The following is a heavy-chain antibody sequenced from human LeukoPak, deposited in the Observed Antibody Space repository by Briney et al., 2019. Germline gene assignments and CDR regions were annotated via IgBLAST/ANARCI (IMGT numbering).Heavy chain of an antibody. CDR3: VPHIHYSYQY. J-gene: IGHJ4*02. Sequence: GGSLRLSCSASGFTFSSSPMHWVHQAPGKALEYVSAISSDGDNTYYADSVKGRFTMSRDNSKNTLSLQMSSLRAEDTAVYYCVPHIHYSYQYWGRGTLVTVS. CDR2: ISSDGDNT. CDR1: GFTFSSSP. V-gene: IGHV3-64D*06. D-gene: IGHD5-18*01.